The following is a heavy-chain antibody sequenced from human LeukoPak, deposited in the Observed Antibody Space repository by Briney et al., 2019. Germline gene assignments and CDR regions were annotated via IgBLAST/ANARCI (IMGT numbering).Heavy chain of an antibody. J-gene: IGHJ5*02. CDR1: GYTFTGYY. Sequence: GASVKVSCKASGYTFTGYYMHWVRQAPGQGLEWMGWINPNSGGTNYAQKFQGRVTMTRDTSISTAYMELWSLRSDDTAVYYCARVSEHYGDYSAGWFDPWGQGTLVTVSS. V-gene: IGHV1-2*02. D-gene: IGHD4-17*01. CDR2: INPNSGGT. CDR3: ARVSEHYGDYSAGWFDP.